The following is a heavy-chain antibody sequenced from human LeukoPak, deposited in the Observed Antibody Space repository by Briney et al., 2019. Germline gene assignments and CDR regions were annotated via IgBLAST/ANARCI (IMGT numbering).Heavy chain of an antibody. Sequence: PSGTLSLTCAVSGGSISSSNWWSWVRQPPGKGREWIGEIYHSGSTNYNPSLKSRVTISVDKSKNQFSLKLSSVTAADTAVYYCARGPYYYDSSGYYIPYYGMDVWGQGTTVTVSS. CDR2: IYHSGST. CDR1: GGSISSSNW. J-gene: IGHJ6*02. V-gene: IGHV4-4*02. D-gene: IGHD3-22*01. CDR3: ARGPYYYDSSGYYIPYYGMDV.